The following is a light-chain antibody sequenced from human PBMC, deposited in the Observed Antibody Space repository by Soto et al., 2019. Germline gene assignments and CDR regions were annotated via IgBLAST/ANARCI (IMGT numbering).Light chain of an antibody. Sequence: EILLTQSPCTLALSPGERATLSCRASQSLNRRYLAWYQQKPGQAPRLLIYDASRRATDIPDRFSGSGSGTDFTLTITRLEHEDFAMYYCQQYEISHPITFGQGTRLEIK. CDR2: DAS. J-gene: IGKJ5*01. CDR3: QQYEISHPIT. CDR1: QSLNRRY. V-gene: IGKV3-20*01.